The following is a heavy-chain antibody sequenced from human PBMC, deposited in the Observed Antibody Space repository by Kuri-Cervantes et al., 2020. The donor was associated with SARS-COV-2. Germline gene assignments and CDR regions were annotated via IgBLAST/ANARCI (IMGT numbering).Heavy chain of an antibody. Sequence: GGSLRLSCAASGFNFSRTDMHWVRQAPGKGPEWVAVISYDGSNKYYADSVKGRFTISRDNSKNTLYLQMNSLRAEDTAVYYCARDRYYDSSGLFDYWGQGTLVTVSS. CDR2: ISYDGSNK. D-gene: IGHD3-22*01. CDR1: GFNFSRTD. CDR3: ARDRYYDSSGLFDY. V-gene: IGHV3-30*03. J-gene: IGHJ4*02.